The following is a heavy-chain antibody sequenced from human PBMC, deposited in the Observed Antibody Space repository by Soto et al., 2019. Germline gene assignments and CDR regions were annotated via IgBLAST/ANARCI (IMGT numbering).Heavy chain of an antibody. D-gene: IGHD3-10*01. CDR2: IIPVFGTT. CDR1: GDTFSGYP. J-gene: IGHJ4*02. Sequence: QVQLVQSGAGLKKPGSSVKVSCKASGDTFSGYPINWVRQAPGEGLEWMGRIIPVFGTTNDAQRFEGRVTLTEAASTNTAYLELRGLLSEDTAVYYCARDGGFGELKYWGPGTLVTVSS. V-gene: IGHV1-69*18. CDR3: ARDGGFGELKY.